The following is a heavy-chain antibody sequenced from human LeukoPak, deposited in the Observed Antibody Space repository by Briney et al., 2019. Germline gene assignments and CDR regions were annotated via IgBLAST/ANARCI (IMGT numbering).Heavy chain of an antibody. D-gene: IGHD4/OR15-4a*01. V-gene: IGHV3-23*01. Sequence: PGGSLRLSCAASGFAFSGYSMSWVRQAPGKGLEWVSGISFTGGRAYYADSVKGRFTTSRDNSKNTLYLQMNSLRAEDTAVYFCAKDRISDGAWSFDYWGQGTLVTVSS. CDR3: AKDRISDGAWSFDY. CDR1: GFAFSGYS. CDR2: ISFTGGRA. J-gene: IGHJ4*02.